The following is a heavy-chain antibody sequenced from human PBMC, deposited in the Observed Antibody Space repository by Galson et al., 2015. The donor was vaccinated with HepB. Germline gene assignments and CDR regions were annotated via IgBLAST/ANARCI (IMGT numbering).Heavy chain of an antibody. CDR1: GFSLSTSGMC. D-gene: IGHD2-2*01. J-gene: IGHJ6*02. CDR3: ARNSFNPVPAAMSAKVAYYYYYGMDV. CDR2: IDWDDDK. V-gene: IGHV2-70*11. Sequence: PALVKATQTLTLTCTFSGFSLSTSGMCVSWIRQPPGKALEWLARIDWDDDKYYSTSLKTRLTISKDTSKNQVVLTMTNMDPVDTATYYCARNSFNPVPAAMSAKVAYYYYYGMDVWGQGTTVTVSS.